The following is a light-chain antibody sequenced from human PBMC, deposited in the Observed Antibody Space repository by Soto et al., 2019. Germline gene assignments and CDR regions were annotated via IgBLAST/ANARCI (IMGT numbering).Light chain of an antibody. CDR1: QSVSSY. Sequence: EIVMTQSPSTLSASPGERATISCGASQSVSSYLAGYQQKPVQAPRLLIYDASNRATGIPARFSGSGSGTDFSLTISSLEPEDFAVYYCQQRSTWPRWTFGQGTKVDIK. CDR2: DAS. V-gene: IGKV3-11*01. J-gene: IGKJ1*01. CDR3: QQRSTWPRWT.